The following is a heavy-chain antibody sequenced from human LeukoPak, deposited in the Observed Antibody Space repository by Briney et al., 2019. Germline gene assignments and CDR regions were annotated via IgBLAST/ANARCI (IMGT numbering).Heavy chain of an antibody. Sequence: GGSLRLSCAASGFTFSSYAMSWVRQAPGRGLEWVSVISGSGGSTYYADSVKGRFTISRDNSKNTLYLQMNSLRAEDTAVYYCAKEQYYYDSSGYYSYWYFDLWGRGTLVTVSS. V-gene: IGHV3-23*01. D-gene: IGHD3-22*01. CDR3: AKEQYYYDSSGYYSYWYFDL. CDR1: GFTFSSYA. CDR2: ISGSGGST. J-gene: IGHJ2*01.